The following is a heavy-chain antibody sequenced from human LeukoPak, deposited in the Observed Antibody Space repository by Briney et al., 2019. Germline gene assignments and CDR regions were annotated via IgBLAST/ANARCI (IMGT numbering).Heavy chain of an antibody. CDR2: ISGSGGST. J-gene: IGHJ4*02. D-gene: IGHD3-3*01. V-gene: IGHV3-23*01. CDR3: AKPYYDFWSARFCYFDY. CDR1: GFTFSSYA. Sequence: GGSLRLSCAASGFTFSSYAMSWVRQAPGKGLEWVSAISGSGGSTYYADSVKGRFTISRDNSKNTLYLQMNSLRAEDTAVYYCAKPYYDFWSARFCYFDYWGQGTLVTVSS.